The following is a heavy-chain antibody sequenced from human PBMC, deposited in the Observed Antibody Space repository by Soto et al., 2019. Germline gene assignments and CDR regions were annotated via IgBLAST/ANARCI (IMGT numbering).Heavy chain of an antibody. V-gene: IGHV4-34*01. CDR2: INHSGST. J-gene: IGHJ3*02. Sequence: PSETLSLTCAVYGGSFSGYYWSWIRQPPGKGLEWIGEINHSGSTNYNPSLKSRVTISVDTSKNQFSLKLSSVTAADTAVYYCGKSGYDYGAFDIWGQGTMVTVSS. CDR1: GGSFSGYY. D-gene: IGHD5-12*01. CDR3: GKSGYDYGAFDI.